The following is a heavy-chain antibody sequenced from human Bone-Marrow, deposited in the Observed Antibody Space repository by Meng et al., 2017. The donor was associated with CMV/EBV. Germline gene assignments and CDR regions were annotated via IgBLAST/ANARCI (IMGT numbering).Heavy chain of an antibody. CDR1: GYTFTSYT. CDR3: ARHGSWARYYYGMDV. V-gene: IGHV1-69*02. CDR2: IIPILGIA. Sequence: SVKVSCKASGYTFTSYTISWVRQAPGQGLEWMGRIIPILGIANYAQKFQGRVTITTDESTSTAYMELSSLRSEDTAVYYCARHGSWARYYYGMDVWGQGTTVTVSS. J-gene: IGHJ6*02. D-gene: IGHD6-13*01.